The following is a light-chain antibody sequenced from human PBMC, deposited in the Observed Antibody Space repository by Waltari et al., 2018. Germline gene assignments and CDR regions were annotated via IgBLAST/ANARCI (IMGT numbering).Light chain of an antibody. CDR1: SSDVGGYNY. CDR3: SSYTSSSTWV. Sequence: QSALTQPASVSGSPGQSNTISCTGTSSDVGGYNYISWYQQHPGKAPKLMIYDVSNRTSGVSNRFSGSKSGNTASLTISGLQAEDEADYYCSSYTSSSTWVFGGGTKLTVL. J-gene: IGLJ3*02. V-gene: IGLV2-14*03. CDR2: DVS.